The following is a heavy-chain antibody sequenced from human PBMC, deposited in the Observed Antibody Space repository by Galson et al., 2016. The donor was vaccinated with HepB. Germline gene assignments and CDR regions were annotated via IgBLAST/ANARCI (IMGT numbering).Heavy chain of an antibody. V-gene: IGHV3-23*01. D-gene: IGHD6-19*01. CDR3: AKIWGKSSGWYGSSYYQYGMDV. J-gene: IGHJ6*02. CDR2: ISGSGDLK. CDR1: GFTFSSYA. Sequence: SLRLSCAASGFTFSSYAMSWVRQAPGKGLEWVSGISGSGDLKYSADSVKGRFTIYRDNPKNTLYLQMKSLRVDDTAVYYCAKIWGKSSGWYGSSYYQYGMDVWGQGTTVSVSS.